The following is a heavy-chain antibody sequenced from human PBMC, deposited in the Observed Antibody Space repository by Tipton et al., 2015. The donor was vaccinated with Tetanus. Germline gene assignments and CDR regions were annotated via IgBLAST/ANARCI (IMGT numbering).Heavy chain of an antibody. V-gene: IGHV3-23*03. Sequence: AVSGFTLRSYSMNWVRQAPGKGLEWVSVSYAGGNYAHYADSVKGRFTTSRDDSKSTLYLHMTSLRAEDTAVYYCAKVRGTMRYSFDSWGQGTLVTVSS. CDR1: GFTLRSYS. J-gene: IGHJ5*01. CDR3: AKVRGTMRYSFDS. D-gene: IGHD1-26*01. CDR2: SYAGGNYA.